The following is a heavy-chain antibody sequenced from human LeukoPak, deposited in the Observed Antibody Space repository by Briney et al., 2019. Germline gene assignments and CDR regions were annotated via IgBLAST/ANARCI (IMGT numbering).Heavy chain of an antibody. J-gene: IGHJ4*02. CDR1: GFTVSDYY. CDR2: ISSSGSYT. Sequence: GGSLRLSCAASGFTVSDYYMSWIRQAPGKGLEWVSYISSSGSYTNYADSVKGRFTISRDNAKNSLYLQMNSLRAEDTAVYFCARGSGYYDRVLDYWGQGTLVTVSS. V-gene: IGHV3-11*03. CDR3: ARGSGYYDRVLDY. D-gene: IGHD3-22*01.